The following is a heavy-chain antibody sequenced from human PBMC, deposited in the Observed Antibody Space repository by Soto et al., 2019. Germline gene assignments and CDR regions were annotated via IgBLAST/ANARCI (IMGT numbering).Heavy chain of an antibody. CDR2: IWYDGSNT. CDR3: VRGSMIVVPYSFHI. D-gene: IGHD3-22*01. J-gene: IGHJ3*02. CDR1: GFTFSNYG. Sequence: QAQLVESGGGVVQPGRSLRISCATSGFTFSNYGMHWVRQAPGKGLEWVAVIWYDGSNTYYADSVKGRFTISRDNSKNTMYLQMNSLRAEDTAMYYCVRGSMIVVPYSFHIWGQGTMVTVSS. V-gene: IGHV3-33*01.